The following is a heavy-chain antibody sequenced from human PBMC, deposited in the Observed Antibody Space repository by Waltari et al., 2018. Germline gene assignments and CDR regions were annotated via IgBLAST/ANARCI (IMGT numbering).Heavy chain of an antibody. CDR3: ARKSITIFGVVIRRAPYYFDY. D-gene: IGHD3-3*01. J-gene: IGHJ4*02. CDR2: INHSRST. V-gene: IGHV4-34*01. CDR1: GGSFSGYY. Sequence: QVQLQQWGAGLLKPSETLSLTCAVYGGSFSGYYWSWIRQPPGKGLEWIGEINHSRSTNYNPALKIRGTISVDTSKNQFSLKLSSVTAAETAVYYCARKSITIFGVVIRRAPYYFDYWGQGTLVTVSS.